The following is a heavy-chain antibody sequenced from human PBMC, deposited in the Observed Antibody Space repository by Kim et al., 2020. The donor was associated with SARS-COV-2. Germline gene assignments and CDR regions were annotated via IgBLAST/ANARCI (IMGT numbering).Heavy chain of an antibody. D-gene: IGHD3-10*01. CDR3: ARAAGWFDP. J-gene: IGHJ5*02. V-gene: IGHV3-11*01. Sequence: PIYYPDSVKIRFTISRYNAKNSLYQQMNSLRAEDTAVYYCARAAGWFDPWGQGTLVTVSS. CDR2: PI.